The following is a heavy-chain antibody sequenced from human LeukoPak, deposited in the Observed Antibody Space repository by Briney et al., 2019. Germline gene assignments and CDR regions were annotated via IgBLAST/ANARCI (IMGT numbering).Heavy chain of an antibody. D-gene: IGHD1-1*01. Sequence: ASVKVSCKASGGTFSSYAISWVRQAPGQGLEWMGRIIPIFGTANYAQKFQGRVTITTDESTSTAYMEPSSLRSEDTAVYYCARNERLTPYDAFDIWGQGTMVTVSS. V-gene: IGHV1-69*05. CDR2: IIPIFGTA. CDR1: GGTFSSYA. CDR3: ARNERLTPYDAFDI. J-gene: IGHJ3*02.